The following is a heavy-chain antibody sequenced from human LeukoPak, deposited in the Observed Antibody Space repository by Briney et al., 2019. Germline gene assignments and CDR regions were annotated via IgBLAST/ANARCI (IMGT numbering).Heavy chain of an antibody. CDR1: GGSFSGYY. V-gene: IGHV4-59*01. J-gene: IGHJ6*03. D-gene: IGHD3-9*01. CDR2: INYSGST. CDR3: ARSQATGYYPNYYYYYMDV. Sequence: SETLSLTCAVYGGSFSGYYWSWIRQPPGKGLEWIGYINYSGSTNYNPSLKSRVTMSIDTSKNQFSLKLSSVTAADTAVYYCARSQATGYYPNYYYYYMDVWGKGTTVTISS.